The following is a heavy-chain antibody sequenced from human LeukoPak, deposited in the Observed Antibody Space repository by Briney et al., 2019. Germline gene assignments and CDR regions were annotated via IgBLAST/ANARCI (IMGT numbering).Heavy chain of an antibody. V-gene: IGHV3-9*01. D-gene: IGHD2-2*01. CDR3: AKADYKYCSSTSCFPDY. J-gene: IGHJ4*02. Sequence: GGSLRLSCAASGFTFDDYAMHWVRQAPGKGLEWVSGISWNSGSIGYADSVKGRFTISRDNAKNSLYLQMNSLRAEDTALYYCAKADYKYCSSTSCFPDYWGQGTLVTVSS. CDR2: ISWNSGSI. CDR1: GFTFDDYA.